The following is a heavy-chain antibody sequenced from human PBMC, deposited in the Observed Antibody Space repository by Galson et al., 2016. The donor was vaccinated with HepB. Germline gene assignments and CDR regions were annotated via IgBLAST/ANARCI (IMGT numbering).Heavy chain of an antibody. V-gene: IGHV3-15*01. D-gene: IGHD5-18*01. CDR3: TTSSTRGYTYGPSAY. Sequence: SLRLSCAASGFTLNNYALNWVRQAPGKGLEWVGRIKSYTDGGTTEYAAPMKGRFTFSRDESNNRLYLQMNSLRTEDTAVYYCTTSSTRGYTYGPSAYWGRGTLVAVSS. J-gene: IGHJ4*02. CDR2: IKSYTDGGTT. CDR1: GFTLNNYA.